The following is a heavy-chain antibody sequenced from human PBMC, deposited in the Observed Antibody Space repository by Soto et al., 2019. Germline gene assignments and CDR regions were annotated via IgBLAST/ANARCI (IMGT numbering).Heavy chain of an antibody. D-gene: IGHD6-6*01. CDR3: ARGASSSDNGMDV. V-gene: IGHV3-48*02. CDR2: ISSRSYTI. J-gene: IGHJ6*02. CDR1: GFSFSTYS. Sequence: EVQLVESGGGLVQPGGSLRLSCAASGFSFSTYSMNCVRQAQGKGLEWVSYISSRSYTIYYVDSSKGRFTISRDNDKTPLSLQMNSLRDEDTAVYYCARGASSSDNGMDVWGQGTTVTVSS.